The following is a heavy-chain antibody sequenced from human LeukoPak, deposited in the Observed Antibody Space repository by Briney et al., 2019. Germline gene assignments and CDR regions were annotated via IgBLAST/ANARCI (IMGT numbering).Heavy chain of an antibody. V-gene: IGHV3-23*01. CDR1: GFTFSNYV. D-gene: IGHD1-14*01. J-gene: IGHJ4*03. CDR3: AKEHSSTGIADY. Sequence: GGSLRLSCTASGFTFSNYVMSWVRQAPGKGPEWVSAVIGGGGKTFYADSVKGRFTISRDNSRDTLYLQMNSLRAEDTAVYYCAKEHSSTGIADYWGQGTTVTVSS. CDR2: VIGGGGKT.